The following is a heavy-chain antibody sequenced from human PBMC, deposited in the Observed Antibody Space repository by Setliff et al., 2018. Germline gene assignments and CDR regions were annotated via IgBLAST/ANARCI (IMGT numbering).Heavy chain of an antibody. J-gene: IGHJ4*02. CDR1: GGTFRNYG. Sequence: ASVKVSCKATGGTFRNYGISWVRQAPGQGLEWMGWISPYSGETNYAQKFQDRLSVTADPSSTTAYMELRSLKSDDTAFYYCARSSAPSVVLAADFDFWGQGTLVTVSS. CDR2: ISPYSGET. V-gene: IGHV1-18*01. CDR3: ARSSAPSVVLAADFDF. D-gene: IGHD3-9*01.